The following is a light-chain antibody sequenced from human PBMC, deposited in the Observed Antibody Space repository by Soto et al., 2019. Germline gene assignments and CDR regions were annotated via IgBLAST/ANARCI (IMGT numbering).Light chain of an antibody. Sequence: EIVMTQSPATLSLSPGERAALSCRASQGISSELAWYQQKPGQPPMLLIYGASTRATGVPARFTGSGSCSDFTLTISGLQSEDFAVYYCQQGHNWPLTFGQGTRLEI. V-gene: IGKV3-15*01. CDR2: GAS. CDR1: QGISSE. CDR3: QQGHNWPLT. J-gene: IGKJ2*01.